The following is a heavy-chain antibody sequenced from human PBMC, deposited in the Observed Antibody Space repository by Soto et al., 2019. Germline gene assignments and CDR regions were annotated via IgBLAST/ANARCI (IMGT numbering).Heavy chain of an antibody. J-gene: IGHJ6*03. Sequence: GGSLRLSCAASGFTFSSYWMSWVRQAPGKGLEWVANIKQDGSEKYYVDSVKGRFTISRDNAKNSLYLQMNSLRAEDTAVYYCARDRVEQWFGTHYYMDVWGKGTTVTVSS. CDR1: GFTFSSYW. CDR2: IKQDGSEK. CDR3: ARDRVEQWFGTHYYMDV. V-gene: IGHV3-7*01. D-gene: IGHD3-10*01.